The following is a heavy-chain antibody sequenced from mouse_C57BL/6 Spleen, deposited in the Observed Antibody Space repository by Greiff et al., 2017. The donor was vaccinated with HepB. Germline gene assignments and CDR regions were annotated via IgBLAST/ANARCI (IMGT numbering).Heavy chain of an antibody. D-gene: IGHD1-1*01. CDR3: ARTGSSQYYYAMDY. CDR2: INPNNGGT. CDR1: GYTFTDYY. V-gene: IGHV1-26*01. Sequence: EVQLQQSGPELVKPGASVKISCKASGYTFTDYYMNWVKQSHGKSLEWIGDINPNNGGTSYNQKFKGKATLTVDKSSSTAYMELRSLTSEDSAVYYCARTGSSQYYYAMDYWGQGTSVTVSS. J-gene: IGHJ4*01.